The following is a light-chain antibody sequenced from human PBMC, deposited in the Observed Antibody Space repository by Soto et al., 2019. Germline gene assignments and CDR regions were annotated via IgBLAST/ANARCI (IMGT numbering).Light chain of an antibody. Sequence: EIVLTQSXAILSVNRWEXXXXXSXDSQTLRSNLAWYQHRXGQASSLLIPRASXRATGTPARFSGSRSGTEFTLTISSLQSEDFAVYYCQQYVRWPLTFGSGTKVEIK. CDR3: QQYVRWPLT. CDR1: QTLRSN. J-gene: IGKJ1*01. CDR2: RAS. V-gene: IGKV3-15*01.